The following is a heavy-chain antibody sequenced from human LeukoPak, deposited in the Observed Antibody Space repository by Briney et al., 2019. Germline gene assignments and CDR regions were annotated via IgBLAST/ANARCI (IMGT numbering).Heavy chain of an antibody. CDR1: GYTFTGYY. D-gene: IGHD4-11*01. V-gene: IGHV1-2*02. CDR2: INPNSGGT. Sequence: GASVKVSCKASGYTFTGYYMHWVRQAPGQGLQWMGWINPNSGGTNYAQKFQGRVTMTRDTSISTAYMELSRLRSDDTAVYYCAIDHWSHDYSIGYWGQGTLVTVSS. CDR3: AIDHWSHDYSIGY. J-gene: IGHJ4*02.